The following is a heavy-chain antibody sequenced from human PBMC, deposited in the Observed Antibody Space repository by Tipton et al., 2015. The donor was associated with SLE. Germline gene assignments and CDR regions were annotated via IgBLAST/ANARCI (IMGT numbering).Heavy chain of an antibody. V-gene: IGHV4-39*07. Sequence: TLSLTCTVSGGSISSSSYYWGWIRQPPGKGLEWIGSIYYSGSTYYNPSLKSRVTISADTSKNQISLMLSSVTAADTAVYYCAKDYNYDYPDYNWGQGTLVIVSS. CDR1: GGSISSSSYY. CDR2: IYYSGST. D-gene: IGHD4-17*01. CDR3: AKDYNYDYPDYN. J-gene: IGHJ4*02.